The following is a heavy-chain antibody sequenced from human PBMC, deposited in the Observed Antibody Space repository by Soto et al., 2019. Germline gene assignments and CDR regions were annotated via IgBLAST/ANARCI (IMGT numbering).Heavy chain of an antibody. Sequence: QITLNESGPAVVRPTETLTLTCRFSGFSLTTSGVGVGWIRQSPGKAPEWLALIYWDDDKRYSASLKSRLTITKDSSKTRVLLTVSDLDPTDTATYYCAHRVLRTVFGLVTTTAIYFDFWGQGTPVAVSS. CDR1: GFSLTTSGVG. J-gene: IGHJ4*02. CDR2: IYWDDDK. D-gene: IGHD3-3*01. CDR3: AHRVLRTVFGLVTTTAIYFDF. V-gene: IGHV2-5*02.